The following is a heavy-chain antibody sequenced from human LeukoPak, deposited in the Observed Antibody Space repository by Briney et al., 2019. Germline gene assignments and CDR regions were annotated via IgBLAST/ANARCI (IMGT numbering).Heavy chain of an antibody. D-gene: IGHD1-14*01. CDR3: ARTGRASDAFDI. CDR2: ISSSSSYI. CDR1: GFTFSSYS. V-gene: IGHV3-21*01. Sequence: PGGSLRLSCAASGFTFSSYSMNWVRQAPGKGLEWVSSISSSSSYIYYADSVKGRSTISRDNAKNSLYLQMNSLRAEDTAVYYCARTGRASDAFDIWGQGTMVTVSS. J-gene: IGHJ3*02.